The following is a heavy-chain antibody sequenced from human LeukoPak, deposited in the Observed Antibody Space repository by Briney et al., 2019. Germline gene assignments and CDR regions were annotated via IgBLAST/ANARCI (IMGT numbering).Heavy chain of an antibody. V-gene: IGHV4-59*01. CDR1: GGSISSYY. D-gene: IGHD4-17*01. J-gene: IGHJ4*02. CDR3: ARDGGDYPFDY. Sequence: KPSETLSLACTVSGGSISSYYWSWIRQPPGKGLEWIGYIYYSGSTNYNPSLKSRVTISVDTSKNQFSQKLSSVTAADTAVYYCARDGGDYPFDYWGQGTLVTVSS. CDR2: IYYSGST.